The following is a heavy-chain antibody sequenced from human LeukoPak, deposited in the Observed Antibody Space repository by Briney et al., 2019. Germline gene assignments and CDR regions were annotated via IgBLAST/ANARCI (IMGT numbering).Heavy chain of an antibody. D-gene: IGHD4-11*01. V-gene: IGHV3-9*01. CDR2: ISWSSSSI. Sequence: PGRSLRLSCAASGFTFDDYAMHWVRQAPGKGLEWVSGISWSSSSIAYADSVKGRFTISRDNAKDSLYLQMNNLGAEDTAVYYCARDLTVTSTCWFDLWGQGTLVTVSS. CDR3: ARDLTVTSTCWFDL. J-gene: IGHJ5*02. CDR1: GFTFDDYA.